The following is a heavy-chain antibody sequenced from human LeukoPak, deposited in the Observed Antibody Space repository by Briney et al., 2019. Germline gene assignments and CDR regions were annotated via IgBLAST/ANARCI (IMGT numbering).Heavy chain of an antibody. V-gene: IGHV3-66*01. CDR3: ARDIMTSDAFDI. J-gene: IGHJ3*02. CDR2: LYSGGGA. CDR1: GFSVNTNY. D-gene: IGHD3-16*01. Sequence: PGGSLRLSCAASGFSVNTNYMTWVRQAPGKGLEWVSVLYSGGGAYYADSVKDRFTISRDYSQNTLLLQMNSLRAEDTALYYCARDIMTSDAFDIWGQGTMVTVSS.